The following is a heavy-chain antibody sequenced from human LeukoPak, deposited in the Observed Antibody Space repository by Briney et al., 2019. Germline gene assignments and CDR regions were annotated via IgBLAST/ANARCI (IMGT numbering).Heavy chain of an antibody. Sequence: PGGSLRLSCAASGFTFDDYGMSWVRQAPGKGLEWVSGINWNGGSTGYADSVKGRFTISRDNAKNSLYLQMNSLRAEDTALYYCARDTRRFGWEVGGYAFDIWGQGTMVTVSS. CDR2: INWNGGST. CDR3: ARDTRRFGWEVGGYAFDI. V-gene: IGHV3-20*04. J-gene: IGHJ3*02. CDR1: GFTFDDYG. D-gene: IGHD1-26*01.